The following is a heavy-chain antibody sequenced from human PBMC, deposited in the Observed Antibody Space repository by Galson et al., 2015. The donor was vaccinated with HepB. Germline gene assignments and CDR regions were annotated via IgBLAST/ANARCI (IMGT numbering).Heavy chain of an antibody. D-gene: IGHD2-2*01. V-gene: IGHV3-48*02. CDR2: ISRSSSTI. J-gene: IGHJ6*02. CDR1: GFTFSSYS. Sequence: SLRLSCAASGFTFSSYSMTWVRQAPGKGLEWVSYISRSSSTIYYADSVKGRFTISRDNAKNSLYLQMNSLRDEDTAVYYCARDGLVVVPAATQGVEYYYSGMDVCVQGTTFTISS. CDR3: ARDGLVVVPAATQGVEYYYSGMDV.